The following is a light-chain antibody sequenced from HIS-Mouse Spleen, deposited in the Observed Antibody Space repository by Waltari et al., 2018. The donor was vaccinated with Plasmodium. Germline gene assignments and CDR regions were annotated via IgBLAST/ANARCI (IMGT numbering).Light chain of an antibody. CDR2: EGS. CDR1: SSDVGRYNL. Sequence: QSALTQPASVSGSPGQSVTISCPGTSSDVGRYNLVPWYQQPPGKAPKLMIYEGSKRPSGVSNRFSGSKSGNTASLTISGLQAEDEADYYCCSYAGSSTFVVFGGGTKLTVL. CDR3: CSYAGSSTFVV. V-gene: IGLV2-23*03. J-gene: IGLJ2*01.